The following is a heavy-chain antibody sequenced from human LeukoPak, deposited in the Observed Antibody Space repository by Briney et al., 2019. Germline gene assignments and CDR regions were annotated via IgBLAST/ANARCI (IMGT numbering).Heavy chain of an antibody. CDR3: SRNGLVDFDY. J-gene: IGHJ4*02. Sequence: GGSLRLSCTTPGFAFDDFAMSWVRQPAGEGLEWVGFIRRRAYGGAAEYAASVKGRFMISRDDSKGIAYLQMNSLKTEDTAVYYCSRNGLVDFDYWGQGSRVTVSS. CDR1: GFAFDDFA. D-gene: IGHD3-16*01. V-gene: IGHV3-49*04. CDR2: IRRRAYGGAA.